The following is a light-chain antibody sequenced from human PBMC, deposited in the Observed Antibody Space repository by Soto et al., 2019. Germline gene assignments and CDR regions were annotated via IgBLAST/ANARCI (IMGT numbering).Light chain of an antibody. CDR1: QSVSSN. CDR3: LQDYNYPWT. V-gene: IGKV3D-15*01. CDR2: DIS. Sequence: ETVMTQSPATLSVSPGERATLSCRASQSVSSNLAWYQQKPGQPPRLLIYDISTRATGIPTRFSGSGSGTEFTLTISSLQSEDFATYYCLQDYNYPWTFGQGTKVDIK. J-gene: IGKJ1*01.